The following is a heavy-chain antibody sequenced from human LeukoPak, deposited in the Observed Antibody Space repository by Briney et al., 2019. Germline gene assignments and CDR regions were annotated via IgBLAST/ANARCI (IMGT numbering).Heavy chain of an antibody. V-gene: IGHV5-51*01. CDR2: IYPGDCDT. J-gene: IGHJ4*02. CDR1: DYSFTSSW. Sequence: GESLKICCTCADYSFTSSWIAWGRQLPEKGVELMGIIYPGDCDTRYSRCLQAEVTISAEKSISTAYLQWSSLKASDTAMYYCARGDYAHYWGQGTLVTVSS. CDR3: ARGDYAHY. D-gene: IGHD4-17*01.